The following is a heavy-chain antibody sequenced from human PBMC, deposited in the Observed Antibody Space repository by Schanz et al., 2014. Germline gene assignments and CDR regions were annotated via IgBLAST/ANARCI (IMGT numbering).Heavy chain of an antibody. CDR2: LYTGGST. Sequence: EVRLVESGGGLVEPGGSLRLSCSGSGFTFSEVYMSWVRQAPGKGLECVSVLYTGGSTFYAESVRGRFFISRDSSKNTLFLHMNSLRAEDTAVYYCVRDAGRDGYNLAFDVWGQGTLVTVSS. CDR3: VRDAGRDGYNLAFDV. J-gene: IGHJ3*01. V-gene: IGHV3-66*01. D-gene: IGHD1-1*01. CDR1: GFTFSEVY.